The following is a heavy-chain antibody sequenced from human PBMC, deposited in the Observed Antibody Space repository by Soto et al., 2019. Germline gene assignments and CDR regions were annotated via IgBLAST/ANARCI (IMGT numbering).Heavy chain of an antibody. CDR1: CGSFIGYY. V-gene: IGHV4-34*01. D-gene: IGHD3-22*01. CDR3: ARDYYDSSGYPFDY. CDR2: INHSGST. J-gene: IGHJ4*02. Sequence: SETLSLTCAFYCGSFIGYYWSWIRQPPGKGLEWIGEINHSGSTNYNPSLKSRVTISVDTSKNQFSLKLSSVTAADTAVYYCARDYYDSSGYPFDYWGQGTLVTVSS.